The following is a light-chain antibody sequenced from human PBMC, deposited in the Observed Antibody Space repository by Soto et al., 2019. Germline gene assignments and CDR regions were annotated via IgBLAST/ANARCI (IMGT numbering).Light chain of an antibody. J-gene: IGLJ1*01. CDR3: TSDTSSITYV. V-gene: IGLV2-14*01. CDR1: SSDVGGYNY. CDR2: DVS. Sequence: QSALTQPASVSGSPGQSITISCTGTSSDVGGYNYVSWYQQHPGKAPKLMIYDVSNRPSGVSSRFSGSKSGNTASLTISGLQAEDEADYYCTSDTSSITYVFGPGTKLTVL.